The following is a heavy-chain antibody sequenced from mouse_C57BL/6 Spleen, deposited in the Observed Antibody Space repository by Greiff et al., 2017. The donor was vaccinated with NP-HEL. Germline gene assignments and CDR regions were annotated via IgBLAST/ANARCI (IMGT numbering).Heavy chain of an antibody. D-gene: IGHD1-1*01. V-gene: IGHV1-64*01. CDR2: IHPNSGST. CDR3: ARDSYYYGSSHYYAMDY. J-gene: IGHJ4*01. Sequence: QVQLQQPGAELVKPGASVKLSCKASGYTFTSYWMHWVKQRPGQGLEWIGMIHPNSGSTNYNEKFKSKATLTVDKSSSTAYMQLSSLTSEDSAVYYCARDSYYYGSSHYYAMDYWGQGTSVTVSS. CDR1: GYTFTSYW.